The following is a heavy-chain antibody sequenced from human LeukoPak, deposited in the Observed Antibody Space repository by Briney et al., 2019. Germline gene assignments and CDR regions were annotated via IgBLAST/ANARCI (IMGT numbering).Heavy chain of an antibody. J-gene: IGHJ6*02. CDR1: GGSNSSSSYY. CDR3: ARRKGNYYGMDV. Sequence: SETLSLTCTVSGGSNSSSSYYWGWIRQPPGKGLEWIGSIYYSGSTYYNPSLKSRVTISVDTSKNQFSLKLSSVTAADTAVYYCARRKGNYYGMDVWGQGTTVTVSS. CDR2: IYYSGST. V-gene: IGHV4-39*01.